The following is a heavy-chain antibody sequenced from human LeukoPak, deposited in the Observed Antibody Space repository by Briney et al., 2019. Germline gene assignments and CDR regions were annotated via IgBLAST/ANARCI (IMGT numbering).Heavy chain of an antibody. Sequence: PSETLSLTCTVSGDSVNSYYWSWIRQPPGKRLEWIGCIYYSESATYNPSLKSRVTISLDTSKNQFFLKLSSVTAADTAVYYCARKRSFDLWGQGTLVTVSS. D-gene: IGHD3-9*01. J-gene: IGHJ4*02. CDR1: GDSVNSYY. CDR2: IYYSESA. CDR3: ARKRSFDL. V-gene: IGHV4-59*02.